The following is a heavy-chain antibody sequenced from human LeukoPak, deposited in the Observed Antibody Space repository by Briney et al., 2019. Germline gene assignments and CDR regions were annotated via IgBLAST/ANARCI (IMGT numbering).Heavy chain of an antibody. CDR2: IYSGGST. Sequence: GGSLRLSCAASGFTVSSNYMSWVRQAPGKGLEWVSVIYSGGSTYYADSVKGRFTISRDNSKNTLYLQMSSLRPEDTAVYYCARSPRFGEFNYWGQGTLVTVSS. CDR1: GFTVSSNY. CDR3: ARSPRFGEFNY. J-gene: IGHJ4*02. D-gene: IGHD3-10*02. V-gene: IGHV3-66*02.